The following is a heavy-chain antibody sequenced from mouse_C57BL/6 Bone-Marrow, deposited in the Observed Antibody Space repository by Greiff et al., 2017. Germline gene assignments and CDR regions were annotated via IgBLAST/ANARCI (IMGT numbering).Heavy chain of an antibody. CDR1: GFTFSSYA. Sequence: EVKVEESGGGLVKPGGSLKLSCAASGFTFSSYAMSWVRQTPEKRLEWVATISDGGSYTYYPDNVKGRFTISRDNAKNNLYLQMRHLKSEDTAMYYCASDLLCRFAYWGQGTLVTVSA. CDR3: ASDLLCRFAY. V-gene: IGHV5-4*03. J-gene: IGHJ3*01. D-gene: IGHD2-1*01. CDR2: ISDGGSYT.